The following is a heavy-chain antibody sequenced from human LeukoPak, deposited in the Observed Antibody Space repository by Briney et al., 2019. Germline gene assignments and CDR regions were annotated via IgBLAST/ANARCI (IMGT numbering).Heavy chain of an antibody. J-gene: IGHJ6*03. CDR3: ARVVVVAATDYYYYMDV. Sequence: GASVKVSCKASGGTFSSYAISWVRQAPGQGLEWMGIINPSGGSTSYAQKFQGRVTMTRDMSTSTVYMELSSLRSEDTAVYYCARVVVVAATDYYYYMDVWGKGTTVTVSS. D-gene: IGHD2-15*01. V-gene: IGHV1-46*01. CDR1: GGTFSSYA. CDR2: INPSGGST.